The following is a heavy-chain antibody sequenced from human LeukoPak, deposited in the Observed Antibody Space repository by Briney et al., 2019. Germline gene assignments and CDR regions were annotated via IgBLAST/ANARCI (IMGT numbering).Heavy chain of an antibody. D-gene: IGHD3-3*01. Sequence: SETLSLTCAVYGGSFSGYYWSWIRQPPGKGLEWIGEINHSGSTNYNPSLKSRVTISVDTSKNQFSLKLSSVTAADTAVYYCARAACSGYYHWFDPWGQGTLVTVSS. CDR2: INHSGST. J-gene: IGHJ5*02. CDR1: GGSFSGYY. CDR3: ARAACSGYYHWFDP. V-gene: IGHV4-34*01.